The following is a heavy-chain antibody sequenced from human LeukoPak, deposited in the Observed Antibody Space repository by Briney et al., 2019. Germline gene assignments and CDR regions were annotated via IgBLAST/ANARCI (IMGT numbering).Heavy chain of an antibody. CDR3: ARLSGSYFDY. V-gene: IGHV3-66*01. D-gene: IGHD1-26*01. CDR2: IYSGGST. J-gene: IGHJ4*02. Sequence: GGSLRLSCAASGFTVSSNYMSWVRQAPGKGLEWVSVIYSGGSTYYADSVKGRFTISRDNSKNTMYLQMNSLRVEDTAVYYCARLSGSYFDYWGPGTLVTVSS. CDR1: GFTVSSNY.